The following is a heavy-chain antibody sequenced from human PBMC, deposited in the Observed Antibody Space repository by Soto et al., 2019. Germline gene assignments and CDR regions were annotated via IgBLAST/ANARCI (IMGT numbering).Heavy chain of an antibody. D-gene: IGHD3-10*01. J-gene: IGHJ5*02. CDR2: IYYSWNT. CDR3: ASLTVLLHWFDP. Sequence: PSETLSLTCTVSGGSISSSSYYWGWIRQPPGKGQEWIGSIYYSWNTYYNPSLKSRVTISVDTSKNQFSLKLSSVTAADTAVYYCASLTVLLHWFDPWGQGTLVTVSS. CDR1: GGSISSSSYY. V-gene: IGHV4-39*01.